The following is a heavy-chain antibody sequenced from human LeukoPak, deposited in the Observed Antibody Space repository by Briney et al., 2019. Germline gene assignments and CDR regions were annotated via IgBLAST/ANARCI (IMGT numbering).Heavy chain of an antibody. V-gene: IGHV3-7*01. CDR1: GFTFSNYW. J-gene: IGHJ4*02. CDR2: IKQDESEK. Sequence: GGSLRLSCSASGFTFSNYWMSWVRQAPGKGLEWVANIKQDESEKYYVDSVKGRFTISTDNAKSSLYLKMNSLRAEDTAVYYCARALDSSSSRYQAFEEWGQGTLVTVSS. CDR3: ARALDSSSSRYQAFEE. D-gene: IGHD2-2*01.